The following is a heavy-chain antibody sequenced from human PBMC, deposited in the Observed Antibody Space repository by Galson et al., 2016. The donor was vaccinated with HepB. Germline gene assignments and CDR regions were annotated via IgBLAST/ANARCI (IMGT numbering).Heavy chain of an antibody. D-gene: IGHD1-26*01. CDR1: GFTFSDFA. CDR3: ANINAGSFAFDI. V-gene: IGHV3-30-3*01. Sequence: SLRLSCAASGFTFSDFAIHWVRQAPGKGLKWVALISYDGSNTYYADSVKGRFTISRDNSKNTLYLQMSSLRAEDTAMYYCANINAGSFAFDIWGRGTMVTVSS. J-gene: IGHJ3*02. CDR2: ISYDGSNT.